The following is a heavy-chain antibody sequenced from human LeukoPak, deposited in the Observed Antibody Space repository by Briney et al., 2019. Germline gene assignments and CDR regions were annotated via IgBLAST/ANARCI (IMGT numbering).Heavy chain of an antibody. CDR2: ISYDGSNK. Sequence: GGSLRLSCAASGFTFSSYAMHWVRQAPGKGLEWVAVISYDGSNKYYADSVKGRFTISRDNSKNTLYLQMNSLRAEDTAVYYCARSYDSSGCYPYYFDYWGQGTLVTVSS. J-gene: IGHJ4*02. CDR1: GFTFSSYA. CDR3: ARSYDSSGCYPYYFDY. V-gene: IGHV3-30*01. D-gene: IGHD3-22*01.